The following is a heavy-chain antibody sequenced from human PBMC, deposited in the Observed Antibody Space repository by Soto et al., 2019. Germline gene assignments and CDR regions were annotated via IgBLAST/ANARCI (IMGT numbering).Heavy chain of an antibody. CDR2: IYYNDDR. CDR3: AHSDGGYEIIYFDF. CDR1: GFSLTTAGVA. J-gene: IGHJ4*02. Sequence: SGPTLVNPTQTLTLTCTFSGFSLTTAGVAVGWIRQTPGGALEWLTLIYYNDDRRFSPSLKTRLTITGDTSKNQVVLSLTNVDPGDTATYFCAHSDGGYEIIYFDFWGQGIPVTVS. V-gene: IGHV2-5*01. D-gene: IGHD5-12*01.